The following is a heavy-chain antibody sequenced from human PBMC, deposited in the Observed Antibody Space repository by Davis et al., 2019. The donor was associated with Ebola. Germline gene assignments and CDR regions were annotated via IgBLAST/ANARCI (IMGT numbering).Heavy chain of an antibody. CDR1: GYTFTSYA. CDR3: ARDHSSSHLFDY. J-gene: IGHJ4*02. Sequence: ASVKVSCKASGYTFTSYAMHWVRQAPGQRLEWMGWINAGNGNTKYSQKFQGRVTITKDTSASTAYMEPSSLRSEDMAVYYCARDHSSSHLFDYWGQGTLVTVSS. V-gene: IGHV1-3*01. D-gene: IGHD6-13*01. CDR2: INAGNGNT.